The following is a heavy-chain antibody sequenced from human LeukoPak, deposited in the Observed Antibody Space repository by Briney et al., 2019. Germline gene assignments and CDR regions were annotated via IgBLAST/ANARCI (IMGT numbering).Heavy chain of an antibody. J-gene: IGHJ4*02. D-gene: IGHD1-26*01. V-gene: IGHV3-43*01. CDR2: ISWDGGST. CDR3: AKDIGGSYGY. CDR1: GFTFDDYT. Sequence: LAGGSLRLSCAASGFTFDDYTMHWVRQAPGKGLEWVSLISWDGGSTYYADSVKGRFTISRDNSKNSLYLQMNSLRTEDTALYYCAKDIGGSYGYWGQGTLVTVSS.